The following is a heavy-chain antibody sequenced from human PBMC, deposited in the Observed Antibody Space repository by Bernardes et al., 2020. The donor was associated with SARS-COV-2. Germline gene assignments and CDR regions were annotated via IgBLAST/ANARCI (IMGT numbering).Heavy chain of an antibody. CDR3: AGSSCGMDCYIGGLRSWDYGMDV. V-gene: IGHV4-39*01. J-gene: IGHJ6*02. Sequence: SETLSLTCTFSGASISSTNFYWGWIRQPPGKGLEWMGSIYSSGSSYYNPSLQSRARGSVDTSKNQFSLRLSFVTAADTAVYYCAGSSCGMDCYIGGLRSWDYGMDVWGQGTTVTVSS. CDR2: IYSSGSS. CDR1: GASISSTNFY. D-gene: IGHD2-21*02.